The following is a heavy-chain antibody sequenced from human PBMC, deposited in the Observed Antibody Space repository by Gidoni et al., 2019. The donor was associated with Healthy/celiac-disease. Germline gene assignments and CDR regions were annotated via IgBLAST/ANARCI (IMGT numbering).Heavy chain of an antibody. Sequence: QVQLQQWGAGLLKPSETLSLTCAVYGGSFSGYYWSWIRQPPGKGLEWIGEINHSGRTNYNPSLKSRVTISVDTSKNQFSLKLSSVTAADTAVYYCARGKGYSSGWYDFFDYWGQGTLVTVSS. V-gene: IGHV4-34*01. D-gene: IGHD6-19*01. CDR3: ARGKGYSSGWYDFFDY. CDR2: INHSGRT. J-gene: IGHJ4*02. CDR1: GGSFSGYY.